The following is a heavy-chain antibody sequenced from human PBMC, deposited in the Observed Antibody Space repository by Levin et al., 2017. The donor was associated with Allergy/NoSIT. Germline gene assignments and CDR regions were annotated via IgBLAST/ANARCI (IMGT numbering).Heavy chain of an antibody. CDR1: GFTFSSYA. V-gene: IGHV3-23*01. CDR2: ISDSGGST. D-gene: IGHD3-10*01. CDR3: AKGATLVRGLMVAMDY. Sequence: GGSLRLSCAASGFTFSSYAMSWVRQAPGKGLEWISTISDSGGSTDYADSVKGRFTMSRDNSKNTLYLQMNSLRDEDTAVYYCAKGATLVRGLMVAMDYWGQGTLVTVSS. J-gene: IGHJ4*02.